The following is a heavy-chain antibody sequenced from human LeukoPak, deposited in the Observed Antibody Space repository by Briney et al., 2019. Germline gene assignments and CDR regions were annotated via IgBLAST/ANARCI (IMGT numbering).Heavy chain of an antibody. CDR1: GGSFSSSTYN. CDR3: ARQRRYYDSSGYFDY. J-gene: IGHJ4*02. Sequence: SETLSLTCTVSGGSFSSSTYNWGWIRQPPGKGLEWIGSIYYSGSTYYNPSLESRVTISVDTSKNQFSLKLTSVTAADTAVYFCARQRRYYDSSGYFDYWGQGTLVTISS. V-gene: IGHV4-39*01. CDR2: IYYSGST. D-gene: IGHD3-22*01.